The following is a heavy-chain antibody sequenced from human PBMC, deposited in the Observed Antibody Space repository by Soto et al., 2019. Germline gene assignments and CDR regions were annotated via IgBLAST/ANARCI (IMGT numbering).Heavy chain of an antibody. Sequence: ASVKVSCKASGYTFTSYAMHWVRQAPGQRLEWMGWINAGNGNTKYSQKFQGRVTITRDTSASTAYMELSSLRSEDTAVYYCARAGGGYCSGGRCYYYYGMDVRGQGTKVTVSS. CDR1: GYTFTSYA. CDR2: INAGNGNT. V-gene: IGHV1-3*01. J-gene: IGHJ6*02. D-gene: IGHD2-15*01. CDR3: ARAGGGYCSGGRCYYYYGMDV.